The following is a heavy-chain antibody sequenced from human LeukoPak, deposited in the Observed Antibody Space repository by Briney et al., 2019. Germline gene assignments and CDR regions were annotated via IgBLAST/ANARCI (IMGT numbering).Heavy chain of an antibody. Sequence: SETLSLTCTVSGGSISSSSYYWGWIRQPPGKGLEWVGSIYYSGRTYYNPSLKSRLTISIDTSKNQFSLKLSSVTAADTAVYYCARRDYYGSGSYYWGQGTLVTVSS. CDR2: IYYSGRT. V-gene: IGHV4-39*01. CDR1: GGSISSSSYY. CDR3: ARRDYYGSGSYY. D-gene: IGHD3-10*01. J-gene: IGHJ4*02.